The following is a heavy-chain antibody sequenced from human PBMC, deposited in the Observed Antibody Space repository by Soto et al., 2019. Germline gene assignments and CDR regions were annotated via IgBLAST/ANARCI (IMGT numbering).Heavy chain of an antibody. V-gene: IGHV3-30*18. CDR2: ISYDGSNK. CDR3: AKDATTYSSGWKKSAFDI. CDR1: GFTFSSYG. J-gene: IGHJ3*02. D-gene: IGHD6-19*01. Sequence: QVQLVESGGGVVQPGRSLRLSCAASGFTFSSYGMHWVRQAPGKWLEWVAVISYDGSNKYYADSVKGRFTISRDNSKNTLYLQMNSLRAEDTAVYYCAKDATTYSSGWKKSAFDIWGQGTMVTVSS.